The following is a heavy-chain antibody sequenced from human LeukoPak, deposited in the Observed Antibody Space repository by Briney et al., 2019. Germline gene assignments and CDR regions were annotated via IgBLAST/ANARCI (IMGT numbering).Heavy chain of an antibody. CDR1: GFTFSSYS. J-gene: IGHJ5*02. Sequence: PGGSLRLSCAASGFTFSSYSMNWVRQAPGKGLEWVSSISSSSSYIYYADSVKGRFTISRDNAKNSLYLQMNSLRAEDTAMYYCARVGYSSSWWFDPWGQGTLVTVSS. D-gene: IGHD6-13*01. CDR2: ISSSSSYI. V-gene: IGHV3-21*01. CDR3: ARVGYSSSWWFDP.